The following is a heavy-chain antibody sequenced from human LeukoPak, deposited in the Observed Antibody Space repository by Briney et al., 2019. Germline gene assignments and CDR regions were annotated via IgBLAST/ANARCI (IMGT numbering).Heavy chain of an antibody. CDR3: ARDGDWAFDY. Sequence: GGSLRLSCAVSGFTFSSYAMSWVRQAPGKGLEWVSAISGSGGSTYYADSVKGRFTISRDNSKNTLYLQMNSLRAEDTAVYYCARDGDWAFDYWGQGTLVTVSS. V-gene: IGHV3-23*01. CDR1: GFTFSSYA. CDR2: ISGSGGST. J-gene: IGHJ4*02. D-gene: IGHD2-21*02.